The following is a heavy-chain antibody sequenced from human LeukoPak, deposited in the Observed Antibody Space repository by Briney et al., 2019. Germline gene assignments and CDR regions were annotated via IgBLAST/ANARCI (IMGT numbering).Heavy chain of an antibody. V-gene: IGHV3-30*02. CDR2: IRYDGSKK. D-gene: IGHD4-17*01. CDR1: GCTFSSYA. CDR3: AKIPYGDYVLDYYYYMDV. Sequence: GGSLRLSCAASGCTFSSYAMSWVRQAPGKGLEWVAFIRYDGSKKFYADSVMGRFTISRDNSKNTLYLQMNSLRAEDTAVYYCAKIPYGDYVLDYYYYMDVWGKGTTVTISS. J-gene: IGHJ6*03.